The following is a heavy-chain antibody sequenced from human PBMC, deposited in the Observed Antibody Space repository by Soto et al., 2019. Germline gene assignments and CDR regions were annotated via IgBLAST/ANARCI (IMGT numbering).Heavy chain of an antibody. D-gene: IGHD1-1*01. CDR3: AREQRSGGYYMDV. CDR2: IGTAGDT. V-gene: IGHV3-13*01. J-gene: IGHJ6*03. Sequence: PAGSTELGSAACGYTFCISEMHGALQATGKGLEWVSAIGTAGDTYYPGSVKGRFTISRENAKNSLYLQMNSLRAEDTAVYYCAREQRSGGYYMDVWGKGTTVTVSS. CDR1: GYTFCISE.